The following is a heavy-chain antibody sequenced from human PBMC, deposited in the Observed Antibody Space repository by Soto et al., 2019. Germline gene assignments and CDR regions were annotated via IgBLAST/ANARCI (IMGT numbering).Heavy chain of an antibody. V-gene: IGHV4-59*08. CDR1: GGSISSYY. CDR2: IYYSGST. J-gene: IGHJ4*02. CDR3: ARQGRVAGPYDY. D-gene: IGHD6-19*01. Sequence: PSETLSLTCTVSGGSISSYYWSWIRQPPGKGLEWIGYIYYSGSTSYNPSLKSRVTISVDTSKNQFSLKLSSVTAADTAVYYCARQGRVAGPYDYWGQGTLVTVSS.